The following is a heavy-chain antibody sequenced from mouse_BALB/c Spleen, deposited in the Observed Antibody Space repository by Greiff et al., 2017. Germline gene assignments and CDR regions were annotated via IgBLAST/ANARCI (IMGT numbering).Heavy chain of an antibody. CDR2: ISSGGGNT. V-gene: IGHV5-9*03. Sequence: EVKLMESGGGLVKPGGSLKLSCAASGFTFSSYTMSWVSQTPEKRLEWVATISSGGGNTYYPDSVKGRFTISRDNAKNNLYLQMSSLRSEDTALYSCASEVRRDYAMDYWGQGTSVTVSS. CDR3: ASEVRRDYAMDY. J-gene: IGHJ4*01. D-gene: IGHD2-14*01. CDR1: GFTFSSYT.